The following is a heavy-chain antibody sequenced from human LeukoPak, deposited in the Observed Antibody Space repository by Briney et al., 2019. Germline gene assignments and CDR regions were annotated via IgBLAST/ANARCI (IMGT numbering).Heavy chain of an antibody. Sequence: GGSLRLSCAASGFTFSNYGMSWVRQAPGEGLEWVSAITGSGDDAYYADSVHGRFTMSRDNSKSTLYLQMNSLRVEDTALYYCAKESTGSSPDYWGQGTLVTVSS. CDR2: ITGSGDDA. D-gene: IGHD1-26*01. CDR1: GFTFSNYG. V-gene: IGHV3-23*01. J-gene: IGHJ4*02. CDR3: AKESTGSSPDY.